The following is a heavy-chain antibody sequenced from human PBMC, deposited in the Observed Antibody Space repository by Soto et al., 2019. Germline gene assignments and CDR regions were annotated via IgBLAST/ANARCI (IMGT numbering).Heavy chain of an antibody. Sequence: QVQLQESGPGLVKPSETLSLTCNVTGDFIRDYYWSWIRQPAGKGLEWIGRIYSSGSTNYNPSLKGRVTMSVDTAKNQFSRKLNSVTAADTARYYCARDLGGDYYGSFAYWGQGTLVTVSS. D-gene: IGHD3-10*01. CDR3: ARDLGGDYYGSFAY. J-gene: IGHJ4*02. CDR1: GDFIRDYY. CDR2: IYSSGST. V-gene: IGHV4-4*07.